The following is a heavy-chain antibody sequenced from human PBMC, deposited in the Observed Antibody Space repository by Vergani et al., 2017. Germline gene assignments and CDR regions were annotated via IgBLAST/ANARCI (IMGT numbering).Heavy chain of an antibody. CDR1: GGSISSSSYY. CDR3: ARVLYYYDSSGSTSFDY. D-gene: IGHD3-22*01. Sequence: QLQLQESGPGLVKPSEILSLTCTVSGGSISSSSYYWGWIRQPPGKGLEWIGSIYYSGSTDYNPSLKSRVTISVDTSKNQFSLKLSSVTAADTAVYYCARVLYYYDSSGSTSFDYWGQGTLVTVSS. V-gene: IGHV4-39*07. CDR2: IYYSGST. J-gene: IGHJ4*02.